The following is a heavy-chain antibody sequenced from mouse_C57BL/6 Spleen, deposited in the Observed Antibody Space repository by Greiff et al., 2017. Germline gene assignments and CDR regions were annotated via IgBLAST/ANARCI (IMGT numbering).Heavy chain of an antibody. V-gene: IGHV5-4*01. J-gene: IGHJ3*01. CDR1: GFTFSSYA. Sequence: EVQLVESGGGLVKPGGSLKLSCAASGFTFSSYAMSWVRQTPEKRLEWVATISDGGSYTYYPDNVKGRFTISRDNAKNNLYLQMSHLKSEDTAMYYCARGGYGNSWFAYWGQGTLVTVSA. D-gene: IGHD2-10*02. CDR2: ISDGGSYT. CDR3: ARGGYGNSWFAY.